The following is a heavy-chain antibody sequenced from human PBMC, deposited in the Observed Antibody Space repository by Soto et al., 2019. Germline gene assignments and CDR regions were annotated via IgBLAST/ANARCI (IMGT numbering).Heavy chain of an antibody. Sequence: ASVKVYCKASGYTFTSYGISWVRQAPGQGLEWMGWISAYNGNTNYAQKFQGRVTITADKSTSTVHMELSSLRPEDTAVYYCAGRFDYGDNGMAVWGRGTTVAVSS. CDR1: GYTFTSYG. V-gene: IGHV1-18*01. J-gene: IGHJ6*02. CDR3: AGRFDYGDNGMAV. CDR2: ISAYNGNT. D-gene: IGHD4-17*01.